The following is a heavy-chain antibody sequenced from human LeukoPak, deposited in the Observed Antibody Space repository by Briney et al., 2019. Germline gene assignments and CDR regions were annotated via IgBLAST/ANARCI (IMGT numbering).Heavy chain of an antibody. D-gene: IGHD2-2*01. J-gene: IGHJ4*02. Sequence: PAASVKVSCKASGYTFTGYYMYWVRQAPGQGLEWMGIINPSGGSTSYAQKFQGRVTMTRDTSTSTVYMELSSLRSEDTAVYYCARDQGCSSTSCGYYFDYWGLGTLVTVSS. CDR1: GYTFTGYY. V-gene: IGHV1-46*01. CDR3: ARDQGCSSTSCGYYFDY. CDR2: INPSGGST.